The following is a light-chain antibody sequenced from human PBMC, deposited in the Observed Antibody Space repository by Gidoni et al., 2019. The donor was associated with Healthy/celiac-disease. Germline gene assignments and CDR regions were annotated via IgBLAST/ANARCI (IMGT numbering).Light chain of an antibody. Sequence: ELVLTQSPGTLSLSPGERATLSCRASQSVSSSYLAWYQQKPGQAPRLLIYGASSRATGLPDRFSGSGSGTDVTLTISRLEPEDFAVDYCQQYGSSPLTFGGGTKVEIK. CDR2: GAS. CDR1: QSVSSSY. V-gene: IGKV3-20*01. J-gene: IGKJ4*01. CDR3: QQYGSSPLT.